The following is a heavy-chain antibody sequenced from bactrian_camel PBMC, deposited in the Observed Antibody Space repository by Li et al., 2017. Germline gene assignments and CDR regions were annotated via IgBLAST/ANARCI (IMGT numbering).Heavy chain of an antibody. V-gene: IGHV3-3*01. CDR2: IHLRGHFT. CDR3: AARRSRWWYNGAWSASSNYND. J-gene: IGHJ4*01. Sequence: HVQLVESGGGSVQAGGTLRLGCAASGHSDSSYFMAWFRQAPGKEREGVAAIHLRGHFTRYADSVAGRFTLAQDNAKNTLYLQMDSPQPEDTSMYYCAARRSRWWYNGAWSASSNYNDWGQGTQVTVS. D-gene: IGHD2*01. CDR1: GHSDSSYF.